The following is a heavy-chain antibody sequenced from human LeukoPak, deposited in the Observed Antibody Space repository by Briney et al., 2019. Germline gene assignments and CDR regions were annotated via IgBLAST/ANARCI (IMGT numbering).Heavy chain of an antibody. CDR1: GFTFSAYA. CDR3: ARDRGRLDYLLY. CDR2: ITTSSTTI. J-gene: IGHJ4*02. V-gene: IGHV3-48*04. Sequence: HPGGSLRLSCAASGFTFSAYAISWVRQVPGKGLEWVSYITTSSTTIYYADSVRGRFTVSRDNAKNSLYLQMNSLRAEDTAVYYCARDRGRLDYLLYWGQGILVTVSS.